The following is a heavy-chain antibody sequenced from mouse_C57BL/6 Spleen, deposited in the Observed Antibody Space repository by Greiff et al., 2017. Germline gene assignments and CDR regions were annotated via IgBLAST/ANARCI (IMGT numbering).Heavy chain of an antibody. D-gene: IGHD2-3*01. CDR2: IWSDGST. Sequence: VQLQQSGPGLVAPSQSLSITCTVSGFSLTSYGVHWVRQPPGKGLEWLVVIWSDGSTTYNSALKSRLSISKDNSKSQVFLKMNSLQTDDTAMYYCARQIRYDGYYEAMDYWGQGTSVTVSS. V-gene: IGHV2-6-1*01. CDR1: GFSLTSYG. J-gene: IGHJ4*01. CDR3: ARQIRYDGYYEAMDY.